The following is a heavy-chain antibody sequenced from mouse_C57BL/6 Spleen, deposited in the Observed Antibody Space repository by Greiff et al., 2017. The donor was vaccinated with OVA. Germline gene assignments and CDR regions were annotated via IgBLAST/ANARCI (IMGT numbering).Heavy chain of an antibody. D-gene: IGHD2-4*01. CDR1: GFTFSDYG. CDR3: ASNYDHEGFAY. CDR2: ISSGSSTI. Sequence: EVMLVESGGGLVKPGGSLKLSCAASGFTFSDYGMHWVRQAPEKGLEWVAYISSGSSTIYYADTVKGRFTLSRDNAKNTLFLQMTSLRSEDTAMYYCASNYDHEGFAYWGQGTLVTVSA. J-gene: IGHJ3*01. V-gene: IGHV5-17*01.